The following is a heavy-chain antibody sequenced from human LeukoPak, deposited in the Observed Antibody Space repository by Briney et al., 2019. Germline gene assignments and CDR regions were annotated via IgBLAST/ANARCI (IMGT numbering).Heavy chain of an antibody. D-gene: IGHD2/OR15-2a*01. CDR2: IYPGDSDT. CDR3: ARHPLVLTTHKLSGDHFDL. V-gene: IGHV5-51*01. Sequence: GESLKISCKGSGYSFTSYWIGWVRQMPGKGLEWMGIIYPGDSDTRYSPSFQGQVTISADKSISTAYLQWSSLKASDTAMYYCARHPLVLTTHKLSGDHFDLWGRGTLVTVSS. CDR1: GYSFTSYW. J-gene: IGHJ2*01.